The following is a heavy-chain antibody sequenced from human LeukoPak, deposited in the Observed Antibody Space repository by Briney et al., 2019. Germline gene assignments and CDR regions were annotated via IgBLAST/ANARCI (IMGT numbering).Heavy chain of an antibody. V-gene: IGHV3-21*01. CDR3: ARDVDIVATIVADY. D-gene: IGHD5-12*01. CDR1: GFTFSSYS. CDR2: ISSSSSYI. J-gene: IGHJ4*02. Sequence: GGSLRLSCAASGFTFSSYSMNWVRQAPGMGLEWVSSISSSSSYIYYADSVKGRFTISRDNAKNSLYLQMNSLRAEDTAVYYCARDVDIVATIVADYWGQGTLVTVSS.